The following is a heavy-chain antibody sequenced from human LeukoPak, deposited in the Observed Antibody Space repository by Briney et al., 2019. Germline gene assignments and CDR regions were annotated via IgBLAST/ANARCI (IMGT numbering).Heavy chain of an antibody. CDR3: ARGTFYYDSSGHDAFAI. CDR2: ISGSGGST. CDR1: GFTFSSYA. Sequence: GGSLRLSCAGSGFTFSSYAMGWVRQAPGKGLEWVSAISGSGGSTYYADFVKGRITISRDNSKSTLYLQMNSLRAEDTAVYYCARGTFYYDSSGHDAFAIWGQGTMVAVSS. D-gene: IGHD3-22*01. J-gene: IGHJ3*02. V-gene: IGHV3-23*01.